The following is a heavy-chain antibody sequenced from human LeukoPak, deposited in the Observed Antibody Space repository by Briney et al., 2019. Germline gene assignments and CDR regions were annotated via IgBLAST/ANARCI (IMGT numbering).Heavy chain of an antibody. D-gene: IGHD6-19*01. CDR3: ARDLYSRGWYALGY. CDR1: GFIFSTYG. V-gene: IGHV3-33*01. J-gene: IGHJ4*02. CDR2: MYYDGSNE. Sequence: PGGSLRLSCAASGFIFSTYGIHWVRQAPGKGLEWVALMYYDGSNEYYADSVKGRFTISRDNSKNTSYLQMNSLRAEDTAVYYCARDLYSRGWYALGYWGQGTLSPSPQ.